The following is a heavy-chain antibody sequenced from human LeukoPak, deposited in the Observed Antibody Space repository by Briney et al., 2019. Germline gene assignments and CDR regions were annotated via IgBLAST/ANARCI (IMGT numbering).Heavy chain of an antibody. CDR2: IYYSGST. V-gene: IGHV4-39*01. CDR3: ARQQQDNWFDP. Sequence: SSETLSLTCTVSGGSISSSSYYWGWIRQPPGKGLEWIGSIYYSGSTYYNPSLKSRVTISVDTSKNQFSLKLSSVTAADTAVYYCARQQQDNWFDPWGQGTLVPVSS. CDR1: GGSISSSSYY. D-gene: IGHD6-13*01. J-gene: IGHJ5*02.